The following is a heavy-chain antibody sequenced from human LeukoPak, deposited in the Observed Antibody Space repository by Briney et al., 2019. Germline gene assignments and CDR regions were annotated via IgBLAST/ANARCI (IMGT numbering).Heavy chain of an antibody. D-gene: IGHD3-3*01. Sequence: QASETLSLTCAVSGYSISSGYYWGWIRQPPGKGLEWIGSIYHSGSTYYNPSLKSRVTISVDTSKNQFSLKLISVTAADTAVYYCARLYAPTVRFLEWYGDYWGQGTLVTVSS. J-gene: IGHJ4*02. CDR2: IYHSGST. V-gene: IGHV4-38-2*01. CDR1: GYSISSGYY. CDR3: ARLYAPTVRFLEWYGDY.